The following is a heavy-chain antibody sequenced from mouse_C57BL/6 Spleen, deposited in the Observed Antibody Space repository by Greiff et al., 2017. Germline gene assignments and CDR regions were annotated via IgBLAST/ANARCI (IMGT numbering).Heavy chain of an antibody. J-gene: IGHJ2*01. V-gene: IGHV1-15*01. CDR1: GYTFTDYE. CDR2: IDPETGGT. Sequence: VTLSCKASGYTFTDYEMHWVKQTPVHGLEWIGAIDPETGGTAYNQKFKGKAILTADKSSSTAYMELRSLTSDDSAVYYCTRGGNGYYVDYWGQGTTLTVSS. D-gene: IGHD2-2*01. CDR3: TRGGNGYYVDY.